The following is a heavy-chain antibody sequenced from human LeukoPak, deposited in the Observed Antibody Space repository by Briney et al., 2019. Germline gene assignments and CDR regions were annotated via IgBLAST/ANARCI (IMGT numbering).Heavy chain of an antibody. D-gene: IGHD2-15*01. V-gene: IGHV3-15*01. CDR3: SVFSCSGGSCYSD. CDR1: GFTFSSYA. J-gene: IGHJ4*02. Sequence: PGGSLRLSCAASGFTFSSYAMSWVRQAPGKGLEWVGRIKSKTDGGTTDYAAPVKGRFTISRDDSKNTLYLQMNSLKTEDTAVYYCSVFSCSGGSCYSDWGQGTLVTVSS. CDR2: IKSKTDGGTT.